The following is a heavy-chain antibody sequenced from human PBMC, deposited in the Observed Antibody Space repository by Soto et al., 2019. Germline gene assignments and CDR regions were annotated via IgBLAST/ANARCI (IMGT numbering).Heavy chain of an antibody. J-gene: IGHJ4*02. Sequence: SETLSLTCAVSGGSISSGGYSWSWILQPPGKGLELIGYIYHSGITYYNPSLKSRFTISVDRSKNQFSLKLSSVTAADTAVYYCARVTTMVRGVIAYYFDYWGQGTLVTVSS. V-gene: IGHV4-30-2*01. CDR2: IYHSGIT. D-gene: IGHD3-10*01. CDR1: GGSISSGGYS. CDR3: ARVTTMVRGVIAYYFDY.